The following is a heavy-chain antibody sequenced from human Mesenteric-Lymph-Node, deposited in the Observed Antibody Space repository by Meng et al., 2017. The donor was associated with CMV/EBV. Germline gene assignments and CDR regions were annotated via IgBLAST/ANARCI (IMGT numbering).Heavy chain of an antibody. CDR1: GFTVMNSY. V-gene: IGHV3-66*02. CDR2: IFSGGSK. J-gene: IGHJ1*01. CDR3: ARHQH. Sequence: GGSLRLSCAASGFTVMNSYMTWVRQAPGKGLEWVSFIFSGGSKYYADSVKGRFTISRDNSKNTLYLQMNSLRPEDTAVYYCARHQHWGQGTLVTVSS.